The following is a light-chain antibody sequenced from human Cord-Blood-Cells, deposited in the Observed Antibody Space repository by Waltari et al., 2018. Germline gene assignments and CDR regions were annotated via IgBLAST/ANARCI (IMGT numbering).Light chain of an antibody. J-gene: IGKJ1*01. V-gene: IGKV1-5*01. CDR2: DAS. Sequence: DIQMTQSPSTPSASVGDRVTITCRASQSISSWLAWYQQKPGKAPKLLIYDASSSESGVPSRFSGSGSGTEFTLTISSLQPDDFATYYCQQYNSYWTFGQGTKVEIK. CDR3: QQYNSYWT. CDR1: QSISSW.